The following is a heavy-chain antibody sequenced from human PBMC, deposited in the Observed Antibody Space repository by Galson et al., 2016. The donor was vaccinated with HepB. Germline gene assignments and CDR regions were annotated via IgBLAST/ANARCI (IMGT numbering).Heavy chain of an antibody. V-gene: IGHV3-48*04. D-gene: IGHD5-24*01. CDR2: IESYSKII. J-gene: IGHJ4*02. CDR3: ARDGPNYNYDF. Sequence: GFTFKKYGFNWVRLTPGKGLEWLSYIESYSKIIRYTDSVRGRFTVSRDNAKNSVYLQLSGLRVEDTAIYYCARDGPNYNYDFWGQGTLVTVFS. CDR1: GFTFKKYG.